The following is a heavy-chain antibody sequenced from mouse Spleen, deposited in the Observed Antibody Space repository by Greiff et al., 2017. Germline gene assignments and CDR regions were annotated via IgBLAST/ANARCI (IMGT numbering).Heavy chain of an antibody. V-gene: IGHV5-15*01. Sequence: EVQVVESGGGLVKPGGSLKLSCAASGFTFSDYGMAWVRQAPGKGPEWVAFISNLAYSIYYADTVTGRFTISRENAKNTLYLEMSSLRSEDTAMYYCARLPTGKDWYFDVWGAGTTVTVSS. CDR2: ISNLAYSI. D-gene: IGHD4-1*02. CDR1: GFTFSDYG. CDR3: ARLPTGKDWYFDV. J-gene: IGHJ1*01.